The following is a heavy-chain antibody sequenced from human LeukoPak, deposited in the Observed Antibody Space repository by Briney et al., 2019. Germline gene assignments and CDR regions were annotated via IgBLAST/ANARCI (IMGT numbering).Heavy chain of an antibody. D-gene: IGHD6-19*01. V-gene: IGHV1-24*01. CDR2: FDPEDGET. CDR3: ARDWVSHGWPDAFDI. CDR1: GYTLTELS. J-gene: IGHJ3*02. Sequence: ASVKVSCKVSGYTLTELSMHWVRQAPGKGLEWMGGFDPEDGETIYAQKFQGRVTMTEDTSTDAAYMELSSLRSEDTAVYYCARDWVSHGWPDAFDIWGQGTVVTVSS.